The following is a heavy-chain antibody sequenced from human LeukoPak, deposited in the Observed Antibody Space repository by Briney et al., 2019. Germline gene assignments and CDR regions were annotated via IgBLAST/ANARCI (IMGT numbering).Heavy chain of an antibody. D-gene: IGHD3-22*01. CDR2: LNPNSGGT. J-gene: IGHJ4*02. CDR1: GYTFTGYY. CDR3: ASSSGYYYLADY. Sequence: GASVKVSCKASGYTFTGYYMHWVRQAPGQGLEWMGRLNPNSGGTNYAQKFQGRVTMTRDTSISTAYMELSRLRSDDTAVYYCASSSGYYYLADYSGQGTLVTVSS. V-gene: IGHV1-2*06.